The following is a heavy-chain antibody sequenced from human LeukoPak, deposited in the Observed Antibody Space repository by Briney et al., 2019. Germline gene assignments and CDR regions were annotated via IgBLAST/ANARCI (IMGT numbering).Heavy chain of an antibody. CDR3: ARGSTYYYDSSGYYPDAFDI. D-gene: IGHD3-22*01. CDR1: GFTFSSYS. J-gene: IGHJ3*02. V-gene: IGHV3-21*01. CDR2: ISSSRSYI. Sequence: GGSLRLSSAASGFTFSSYSMNWDRQAPEKVLEWVSSISSSRSYIYYTNSMKDRFTISRDNPKNSLYLQMNSLRAEDTAVYYCARGSTYYYDSSGYYPDAFDIWGQGTMVTVSS.